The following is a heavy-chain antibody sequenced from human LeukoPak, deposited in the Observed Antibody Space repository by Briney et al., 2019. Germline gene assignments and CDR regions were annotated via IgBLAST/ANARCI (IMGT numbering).Heavy chain of an antibody. CDR1: GFTFSSYS. V-gene: IGHV3-66*01. CDR2: IYSGGST. CDR3: ARAYDSSGYYYDWFDP. J-gene: IGHJ5*02. D-gene: IGHD3-22*01. Sequence: GGSLRLSCAASGFTFSSYSMSWVRQAPGKGLEWVSVIYSGGSTYYADSVKGRFTISRDDSKNTLYLQMNSLRAEDTAIYYCARAYDSSGYYYDWFDPWGQGTLVTVSS.